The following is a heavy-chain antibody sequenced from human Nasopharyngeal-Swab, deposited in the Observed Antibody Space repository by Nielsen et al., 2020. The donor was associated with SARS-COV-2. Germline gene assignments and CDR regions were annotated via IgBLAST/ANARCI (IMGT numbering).Heavy chain of an antibody. CDR3: AKEGHSYGSDVIDY. V-gene: IGHV3-23*01. CDR1: GFTFNNYA. Sequence: GESLKISCAASGFTFNNYAMSWARQAPEKGLEWVSTISGGAYSTYYADSVKGRFTISRDNSENTLFLQINSLRADDTAVYYCAKEGHSYGSDVIDYWGQGTLVTVSS. D-gene: IGHD5-18*01. J-gene: IGHJ4*02. CDR2: ISGGAYST.